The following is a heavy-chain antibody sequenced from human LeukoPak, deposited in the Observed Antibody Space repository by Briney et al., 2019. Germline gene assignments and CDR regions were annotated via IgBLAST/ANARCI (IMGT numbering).Heavy chain of an antibody. CDR3: AKDEAADYYFDY. J-gene: IGHJ4*02. V-gene: IGHV3-30*18. Sequence: GGSLRLSCAASGFTFSSYGMHWVRQAPGKGLEGVAVISYDGSNKYYADSVKGRFTISRDNSKNTLYLQMNSLRAEDTAVYYCAKDEAADYYFDYWGQGTLVTVSS. CDR1: GFTFSSYG. D-gene: IGHD6-13*01. CDR2: ISYDGSNK.